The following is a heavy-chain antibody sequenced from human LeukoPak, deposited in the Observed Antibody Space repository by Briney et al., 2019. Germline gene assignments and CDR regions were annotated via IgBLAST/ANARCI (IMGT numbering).Heavy chain of an antibody. D-gene: IGHD2-2*01. Sequence: ASVKVSCKASGYTFTGYYMHWVRQAPGQGLEWMGWINPNSGGTDYAQKFQGRVTMTRDTSISTAYMELSRLRSDDTAVYYCARGIGLLSSEYFQHWGQGTLVTVSS. CDR3: ARGIGLLSSEYFQH. V-gene: IGHV1-2*02. J-gene: IGHJ1*01. CDR2: INPNSGGT. CDR1: GYTFTGYY.